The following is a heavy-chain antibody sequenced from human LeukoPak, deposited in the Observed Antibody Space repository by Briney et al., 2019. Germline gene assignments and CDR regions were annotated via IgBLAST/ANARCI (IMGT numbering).Heavy chain of an antibody. V-gene: IGHV4-34*01. CDR2: INHSGST. D-gene: IGHD2-21*02. CDR3: ARTCGGDCYHY. J-gene: IGHJ4*02. Sequence: SETLSLTCAVYGGSFSGYYWSWIRQPPGKGLEWIGEINHSGSTNYNPSLKSRVTISVDTSKDQFSLKLSSVTAADTAVYYCARTCGGDCYHYWGQGTLVTVSS. CDR1: GGSFSGYY.